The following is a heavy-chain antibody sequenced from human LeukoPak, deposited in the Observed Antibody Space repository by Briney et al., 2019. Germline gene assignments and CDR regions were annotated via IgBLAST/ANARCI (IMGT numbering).Heavy chain of an antibody. D-gene: IGHD7-27*01. V-gene: IGHV6-1*01. CDR2: TYYRSKWYN. J-gene: IGHJ4*02. CDR1: GDTVSSNSAA. CDR3: AGARLGSIDY. Sequence: SQTLSLTCAISGDTVSSNSAAWSWIRQSPSRGLEWLGRTYYRSKWYNDYAVSVKSRISTNPDTSKNQFSLQLNSVTPQDTAVYYCAGARLGSIDYWSRGALVTVSS.